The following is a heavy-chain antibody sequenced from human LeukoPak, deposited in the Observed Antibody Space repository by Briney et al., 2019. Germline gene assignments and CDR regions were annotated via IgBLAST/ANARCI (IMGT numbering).Heavy chain of an antibody. CDR1: GYTLTELS. CDR3: ARDHDYVWGSYRYTGYYFDY. V-gene: IGHV1-46*01. J-gene: IGHJ4*02. Sequence: GASVKVSCKVSGYTLTELSMHWVRQAPGQGLEWMGIINPSGGSTSYAQKFQGRVTMTRDTSTSTVYMELSSLRSEDTAVYYCARDHDYVWGSYRYTGYYFDYWGQGTLVTVSS. D-gene: IGHD3-16*02. CDR2: INPSGGST.